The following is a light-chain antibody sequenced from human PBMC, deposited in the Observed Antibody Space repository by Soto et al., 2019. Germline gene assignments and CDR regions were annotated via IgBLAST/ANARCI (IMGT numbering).Light chain of an antibody. J-gene: IGLJ3*02. V-gene: IGLV1-40*01. Sequence: QSVLTQPPSVSGAPGQRVSISCTGSSSNIGAGYDVHWYQHVPGAAPKVLIYANNNRPSGVPDRISGSKSGTSASLAITGLQAEDEADYYCQSYDTSLSGWVFGGGTKLTVL. CDR2: ANN. CDR3: QSYDTSLSGWV. CDR1: SSNIGAGYD.